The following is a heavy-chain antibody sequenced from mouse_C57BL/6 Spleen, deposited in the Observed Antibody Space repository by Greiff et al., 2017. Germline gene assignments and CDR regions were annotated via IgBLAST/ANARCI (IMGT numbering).Heavy chain of an antibody. J-gene: IGHJ2*01. CDR1: GFTFSSYA. Sequence: DVQLVESGEGLVKPGGSLKLSCAASGFTFSSYAMSWVRQTPEKRLEWVAYISSGGDYIYYADTVKGRFTISRDNARNTLYLQMSSLKSEDTAMYYCTRDRGGTGYYFDYWGQGTTLTVSS. V-gene: IGHV5-9-1*02. D-gene: IGHD4-1*01. CDR2: ISSGGDYI. CDR3: TRDRGGTGYYFDY.